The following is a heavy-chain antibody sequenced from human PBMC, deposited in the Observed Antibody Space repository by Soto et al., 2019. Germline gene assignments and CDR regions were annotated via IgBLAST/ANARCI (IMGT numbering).Heavy chain of an antibody. CDR1: GGTFSSYA. Sequence: SVKVSCKASGGTFSSYAISWVRQAPGQGLEWMGGIIPIFGTANYAQKFQGRVTITADESTSTAYMELSSLRSEDTAVYYCARGIYGSGSYYNVDYYYGMDVWGQGTTVTVSS. D-gene: IGHD3-10*01. CDR2: IIPIFGTA. CDR3: ARGIYGSGSYYNVDYYYGMDV. J-gene: IGHJ6*02. V-gene: IGHV1-69*13.